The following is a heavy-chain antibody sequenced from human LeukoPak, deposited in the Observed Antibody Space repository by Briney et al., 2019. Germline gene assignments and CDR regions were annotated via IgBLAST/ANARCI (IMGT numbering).Heavy chain of an antibody. Sequence: GGSLRLSCSASGFTFSFYAMGWVRQAPGKGLEYVSATSSNGGNTYYADSAKGRFTISRDNSKNTLYLQMNSLRADDTAVYYCVKGFPHYYDSSGFGAFDVWGQGTIVTVSS. CDR1: GFTFSFYA. J-gene: IGHJ3*01. CDR3: VKGFPHYYDSSGFGAFDV. CDR2: TSSNGGNT. V-gene: IGHV3-64D*09. D-gene: IGHD3-22*01.